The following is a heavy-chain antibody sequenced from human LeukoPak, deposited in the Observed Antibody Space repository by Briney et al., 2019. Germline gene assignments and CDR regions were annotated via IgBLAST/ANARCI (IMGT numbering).Heavy chain of an antibody. CDR3: ARTRRGYSYGYYYFDY. CDR1: GGSFSGYY. V-gene: IGHV4-34*01. D-gene: IGHD5-18*01. Sequence: SETLSLTCAVNGGSFSGYYWSWIRQSPGKGLEWIGEINHGGSTNYNPSLRSRIIISVDTSKKQFSLKLSSVAAADTAVYYCARTRRGYSYGYYYFDYWGQGTLVTVSS. J-gene: IGHJ4*02. CDR2: INHGGST.